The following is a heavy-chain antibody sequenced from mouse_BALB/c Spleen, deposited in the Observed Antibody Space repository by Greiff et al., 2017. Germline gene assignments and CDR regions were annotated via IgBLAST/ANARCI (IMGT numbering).Heavy chain of an antibody. J-gene: IGHJ2*01. D-gene: IGHD3-1*01. V-gene: IGHV1-55*01. CDR2: IYPGSGST. CDR3: ARSGGLDY. Sequence: QVQLKQPGAELVKPGTSVKLSCKASGYNFTSYWINWVKLRPGQGLEWIGDIYPGSGSTNYNEKFKSKATLTVDTSSSTAYMQLSSLASEDSALYYCARSGGLDYWGQGTTLTVSS. CDR1: GYNFTSYW.